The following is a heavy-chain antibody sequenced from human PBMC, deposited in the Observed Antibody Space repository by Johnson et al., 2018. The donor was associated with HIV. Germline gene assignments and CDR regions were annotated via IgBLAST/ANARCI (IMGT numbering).Heavy chain of an antibody. D-gene: IGHD6-6*01. CDR2: IRYDGSNK. V-gene: IGHV3-30*02. J-gene: IGHJ3*02. Sequence: QLVESGGGVVQPGGSLRLSCAASGFTFSRYGMHWVRQAPGKGLEWVAFIRYDGSNKYYADSVKGRFTIYRDNSKNTLYLQMNSLRVEDTAVYYCAKGEQLVISRKGHDAFDIWGQGTMVTVSS. CDR3: AKGEQLVISRKGHDAFDI. CDR1: GFTFSRYG.